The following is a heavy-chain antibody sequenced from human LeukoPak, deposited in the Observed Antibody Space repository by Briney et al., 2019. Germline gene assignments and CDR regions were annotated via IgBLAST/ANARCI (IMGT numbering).Heavy chain of an antibody. V-gene: IGHV1-24*01. CDR3: ATRYGVAAADFDY. Sequence: APVKVSCKVSGYTLTELSMHWVRQAPGKGLEWMGGFDPEDGETIYAQKFQGRVTMAEDTSTDTAYMELSSLRSEDTAVYYCATRYGVAAADFDYWGQGTLVTVSS. CDR2: FDPEDGET. CDR1: GYTLTELS. D-gene: IGHD6-13*01. J-gene: IGHJ4*02.